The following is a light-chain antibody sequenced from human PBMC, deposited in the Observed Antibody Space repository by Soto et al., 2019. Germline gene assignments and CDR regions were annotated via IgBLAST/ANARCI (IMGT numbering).Light chain of an antibody. Sequence: EIVMTQSPATLSVSPGERATLSCRASQSVSSNLAWYQQKPGQAPRLLIYGASTRATGIPARFSGSGSGTEFTLTISRLEPEDFAVYSCQHYGSSPWTFGQGTKVDIK. CDR2: GAS. CDR1: QSVSSN. J-gene: IGKJ1*01. CDR3: QHYGSSPWT. V-gene: IGKV3-15*01.